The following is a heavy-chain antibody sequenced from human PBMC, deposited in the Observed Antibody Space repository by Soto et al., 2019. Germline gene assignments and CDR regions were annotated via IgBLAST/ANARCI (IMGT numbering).Heavy chain of an antibody. J-gene: IGHJ4*02. CDR1: GFTFSSYG. V-gene: IGHV3-33*01. Sequence: QVQLVESGGGVVQPGRSLRLSCAASGFTFSSYGMHWVRQAPGKGLEWVAVIWYDGSNKYYADSVKGRFTISRDNSKNTLYLQMNSLRAEDTAVYYCARGVVVAATELDYWGQGTLVTVS. D-gene: IGHD2-15*01. CDR3: ARGVVVAATELDY. CDR2: IWYDGSNK.